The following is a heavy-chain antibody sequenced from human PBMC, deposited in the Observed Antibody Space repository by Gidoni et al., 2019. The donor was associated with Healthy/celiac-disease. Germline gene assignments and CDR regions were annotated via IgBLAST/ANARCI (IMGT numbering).Heavy chain of an antibody. Sequence: QVQLQESGPGLVKPSESLSLTCTVSGGSVSSGSYYWSWIRQPPGKGLEWIGYIYYSGSTNYNPSLKSRVTISVDTSKNQFSLKLSSVTAADTAVYYCARLPLRWLPTGGFDYWGQGTLVTVSS. CDR2: IYYSGST. V-gene: IGHV4-61*01. D-gene: IGHD5-12*01. J-gene: IGHJ4*02. CDR1: GGSVSSGSYY. CDR3: ARLPLRWLPTGGFDY.